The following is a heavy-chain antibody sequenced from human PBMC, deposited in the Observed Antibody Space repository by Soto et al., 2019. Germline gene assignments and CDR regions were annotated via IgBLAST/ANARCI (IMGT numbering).Heavy chain of an antibody. V-gene: IGHV4-59*08. CDR3: ARLVVDTAMDDAFDI. J-gene: IGHJ3*02. Sequence: PSETLSLTCTVSGGSISSYYWSWIRQPPGKGLECIGYIYYSGSTNYNPSLKSRVTISVDTSKNQFSLKLSSVTAADTAVYYCARLVVDTAMDDAFDIWGQGTMVTVSS. D-gene: IGHD5-18*01. CDR1: GGSISSYY. CDR2: IYYSGST.